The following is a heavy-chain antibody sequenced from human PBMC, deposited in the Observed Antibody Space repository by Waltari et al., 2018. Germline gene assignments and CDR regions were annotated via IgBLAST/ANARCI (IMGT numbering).Heavy chain of an antibody. J-gene: IGHJ4*02. D-gene: IGHD3-10*01. CDR2: ISGSGGTS. Sequence: VQLLESGGDLIQPGGSLRLSCAASGFTFSQFAMTWVRQAPGKRLEWVSSISGSGGTSYYTDSVTGRFTISRDNSENTLYLHMNSLRAEDSAIYYCAKDRGSGRIYFDSWGRGTLVAVSS. CDR3: AKDRGSGRIYFDS. V-gene: IGHV3-23*01. CDR1: GFTFSQFA.